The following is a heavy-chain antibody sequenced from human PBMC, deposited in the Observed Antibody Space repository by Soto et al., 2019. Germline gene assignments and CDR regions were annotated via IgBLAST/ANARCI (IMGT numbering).Heavy chain of an antibody. V-gene: IGHV1-3*01. CDR2: INAGNGNT. D-gene: IGHD3-10*01. CDR1: GYSFTRYA. J-gene: IGHJ4*02. Sequence: ASVKVSCKASGYSFTRYAMHWVRQAPGQRLEWMGWINAGNGNTKYSQKFQGRVTMTRDTSASTAYMELSSLRSEDTAVYYCARDCYYGSGSYNYFDYWGQGTLVTVSS. CDR3: ARDCYYGSGSYNYFDY.